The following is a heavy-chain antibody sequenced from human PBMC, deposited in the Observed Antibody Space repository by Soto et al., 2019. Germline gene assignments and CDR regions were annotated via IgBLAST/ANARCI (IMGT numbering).Heavy chain of an antibody. CDR3: AIGVYCGGDCHWFVP. D-gene: IGHD2-21*02. CDR1: GGSISSGGYY. J-gene: IGHJ5*02. V-gene: IGHV4-31*03. Sequence: SETLSLTCTVSGGSISSGGYYWSWIRQHPGKGLEWIGYIYYSGSTYYNPSLKSRVTISVDTSKNQFSLKLSSVTAADTAVYYCAIGVYCGGDCHWFVPWGPGTLVTVSS. CDR2: IYYSGST.